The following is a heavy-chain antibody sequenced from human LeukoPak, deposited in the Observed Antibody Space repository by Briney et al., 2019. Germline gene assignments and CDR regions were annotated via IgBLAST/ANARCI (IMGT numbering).Heavy chain of an antibody. Sequence: PSGTLSLTCAVSGGSISSSNWWSWVRQPPGKGLEWIGEIYHSGSTNYNPSLKSRVTISVDKSKNQFSLKLSSVTAADTAVYYCARVVGVVVVPAAMLRDYYYYMDVWGKGTTVTVSS. J-gene: IGHJ6*03. CDR2: IYHSGST. V-gene: IGHV4-4*02. D-gene: IGHD2-2*01. CDR3: ARVVGVVVVPAAMLRDYYYYMDV. CDR1: GGSISSSNW.